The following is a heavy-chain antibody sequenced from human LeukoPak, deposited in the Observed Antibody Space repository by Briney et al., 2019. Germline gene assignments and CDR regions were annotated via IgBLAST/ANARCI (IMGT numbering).Heavy chain of an antibody. V-gene: IGHV3-23*01. CDR1: GFTFSSYV. CDR2: ISSSGGST. CDR3: AKHVSIDYPRLFDY. J-gene: IGHJ4*02. Sequence: PGGSLRLSCAASGFTFSSYVMSWVRQAPGKGLEWVSAISSSGGSTYYADSVKGRFTISRDNSKNTLYLQMNSLRAEDTAVYYCAKHVSIDYPRLFDYWGQGTLVTVSS. D-gene: IGHD4-11*01.